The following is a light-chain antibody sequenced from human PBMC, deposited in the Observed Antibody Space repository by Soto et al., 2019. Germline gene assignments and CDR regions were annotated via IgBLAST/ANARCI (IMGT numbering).Light chain of an antibody. CDR3: SSYTSSSTLL. CDR1: SSDVGNYNY. CDR2: MVS. J-gene: IGLJ2*01. V-gene: IGLV2-14*01. Sequence: QSALTQPASVSGSPGQSITISCTGTSSDVGNYNYVSWYQQYPGRVPKLLIYMVSNRPSGVSNRFSGSRSANTASLIISGLQAEDEADYYCSSYTSSSTLLFGGGTKLTVL.